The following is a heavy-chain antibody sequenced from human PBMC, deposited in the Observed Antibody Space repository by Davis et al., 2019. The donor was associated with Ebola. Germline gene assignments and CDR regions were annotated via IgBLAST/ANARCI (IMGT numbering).Heavy chain of an antibody. J-gene: IGHJ5*01. V-gene: IGHV3-30*03. CDR2: ISNDGSNK. CDR1: RFVFSTYG. Sequence: GESLKISCAASRFVFSTYGMYWVRQAPGKGLEWVAFISNDGSNKKHADSVKGRFTVSRDDSTNTLYLQMSSLRTEDTAVYYCAVVGETMWNTWGLGTLVTVSS. D-gene: IGHD1-26*01. CDR3: AVVGETMWNT.